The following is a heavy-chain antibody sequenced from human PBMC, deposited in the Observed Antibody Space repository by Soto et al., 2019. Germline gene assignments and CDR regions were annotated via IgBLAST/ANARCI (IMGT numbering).Heavy chain of an antibody. V-gene: IGHV4-30-2*01. CDR2: IYHSGST. CDR1: GGSISSGGYS. J-gene: IGHJ5*02. Sequence: QLQLQESGSGLVKPSQTLSLTCAVSGGSISSGGYSWSWIRQAPGKGLEWIGYIYHSGSTYYNPSLKSRVTISVDRSKNQFSLKLSSVTAADTAVYYCARGPPYYDFWSGYLWFDPWGQGTLVTVSS. D-gene: IGHD3-3*01. CDR3: ARGPPYYDFWSGYLWFDP.